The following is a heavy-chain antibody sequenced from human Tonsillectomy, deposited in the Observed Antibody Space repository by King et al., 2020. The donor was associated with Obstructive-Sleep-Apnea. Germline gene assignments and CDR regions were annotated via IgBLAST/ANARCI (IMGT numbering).Heavy chain of an antibody. D-gene: IGHD5-24*01. CDR2: ISYEGSSK. V-gene: IGHV3-30*03. CDR3: AREGRWLQLNY. CDR1: GFTFSSYA. Sequence: VQLVESGGGVVQPGRSLRLSCAASGFTFSSYAMHWVRQAPGKGLEWVAVISYEGSSKYYAQSVKGRFTISRDNSKDTLYLQMNSLRAEDTAVYYCAREGRWLQLNYWGQGTLVTVSS. J-gene: IGHJ4*02.